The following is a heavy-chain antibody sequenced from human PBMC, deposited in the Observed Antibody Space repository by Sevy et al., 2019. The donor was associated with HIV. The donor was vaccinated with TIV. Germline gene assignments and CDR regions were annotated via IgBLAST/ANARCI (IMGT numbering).Heavy chain of an antibody. CDR2: IWYDGTNK. Sequence: GGSLRLSCAASGFSISGYGMHWVRQAPGKGLEWVAVIWYDGTNKEYADSVKGRFTISRDNSKNTLYLQMNSLRAEDTAGDYWARYGIRVGGIGYYLHSWGQGTLVTVSS. J-gene: IGHJ4*02. V-gene: IGHV3-33*01. CDR3: ARYGIRVGGIGYYLHS. D-gene: IGHD6-19*01. CDR1: GFSISGYG.